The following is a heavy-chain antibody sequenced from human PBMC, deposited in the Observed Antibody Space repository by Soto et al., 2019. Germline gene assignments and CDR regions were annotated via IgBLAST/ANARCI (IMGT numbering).Heavy chain of an antibody. CDR3: AKRRGVNPDDWFDP. J-gene: IGHJ5*02. CDR2: VYPGDSET. D-gene: IGHD2-8*02. CDR1: GYSFTSYW. Sequence: PGESLKISCKGSGYSFTSYWIGWVRQMPGKGLEWMGMVYPGDSETKYSPSFQGQVTISADKSINTAYLQWISLKASDTAMYYCAKRRGVNPDDWFDPWGQGTLVTVSS. V-gene: IGHV5-51*01.